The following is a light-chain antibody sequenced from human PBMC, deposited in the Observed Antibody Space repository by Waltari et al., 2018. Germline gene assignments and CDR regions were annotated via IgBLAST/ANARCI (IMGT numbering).Light chain of an antibody. CDR1: SRDVGGYDH. Sequence: SAPTQPPSASGSPAPTVTLSCTGTSRDVGGYDHVSWNQQLPGKSSKLKKYEGNTRPSVVPDRFSGSKSGNTASLTVSGLQAEDEADYYCSSYAGSTLMFGGGTKLTVL. CDR3: SSYAGSTLM. J-gene: IGLJ3*02. CDR2: EGN. V-gene: IGLV2-8*01.